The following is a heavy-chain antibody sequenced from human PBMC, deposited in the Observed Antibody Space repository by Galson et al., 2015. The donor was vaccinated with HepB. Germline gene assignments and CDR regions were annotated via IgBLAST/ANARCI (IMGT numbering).Heavy chain of an antibody. D-gene: IGHD5-24*01. CDR3: ARDQEIHVALDI. J-gene: IGHJ3*02. V-gene: IGHV3-48*01. Sequence: SLRLSCAASGFTFRNYSMNWVRQAPGKGLEWVSYVSSSSSTISYADSVKGRFTISRDNAKYSLYLQMNSLRTEDTAVYYCARDQEIHVALDISSQATKVTASS. CDR2: VSSSSSTI. CDR1: GFTFRNYS.